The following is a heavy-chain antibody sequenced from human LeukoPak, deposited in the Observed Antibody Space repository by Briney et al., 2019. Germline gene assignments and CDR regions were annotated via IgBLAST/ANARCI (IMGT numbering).Heavy chain of an antibody. Sequence: GGSLRLSCAASRFTFSSYSMNWVRQAPGKGLEWVSSISSSSSYIYYADSVKGRFTISRDNAKNSLYLQMNSLRAEDTAVYYCAKDSVTTGFDYWGQGTLVTVSS. CDR1: RFTFSSYS. D-gene: IGHD1-1*01. J-gene: IGHJ4*02. V-gene: IGHV3-21*01. CDR3: AKDSVTTGFDY. CDR2: ISSSSSYI.